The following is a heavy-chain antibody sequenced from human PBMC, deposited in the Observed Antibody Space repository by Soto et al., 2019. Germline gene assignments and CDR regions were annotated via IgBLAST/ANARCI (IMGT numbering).Heavy chain of an antibody. CDR3: EGVGYYGMDV. CDR1: GYTFTSYN. Sequence: ASVKVSCKASGYTFTSYNMHWVRQAPGQGLEWMGIITPGGGGTRYAQKFQGRVTMTRDTSTSTVYMELSSLGSEDTTQYSREGVGYYGMDVWGQGTTVTVSS. D-gene: IGHD4-4*01. J-gene: IGHJ6*02. V-gene: IGHV1-46*01. CDR2: ITPGGGGT.